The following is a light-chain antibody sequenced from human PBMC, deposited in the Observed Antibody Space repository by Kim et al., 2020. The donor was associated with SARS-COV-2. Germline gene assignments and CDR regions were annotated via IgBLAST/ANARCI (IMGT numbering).Light chain of an antibody. Sequence: DIQMTQSPSSLSASVGDRVTITCRASQSISSHLNWYQQKPGKVPKLLIYAASSLQSGVPSRFSSSGSGTDFTLTISSLQPEDFATFYWQQSYSTPLTFGGGTEVGIK. CDR3: QQSYSTPLT. CDR2: AAS. CDR1: QSISSH. J-gene: IGKJ4*02. V-gene: IGKV1-39*01.